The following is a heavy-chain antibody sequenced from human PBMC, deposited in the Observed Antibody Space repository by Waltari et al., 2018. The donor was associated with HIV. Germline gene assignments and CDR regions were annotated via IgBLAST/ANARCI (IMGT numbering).Heavy chain of an antibody. Sequence: QVQLQESGPGLVKPSQTLSLTCTVSGGSISSGSYYCSWLRQPAGKGLEWIGRIYTSGRTNCNPTLYSRVSISVDTSEHQFSLKLSAVTAADTAVYYCARSLRLLGIGAFGIWGQGTMVSVSS. D-gene: IGHD7-27*01. CDR1: GGSISSGSYY. CDR2: IYTSGRT. V-gene: IGHV4-61*02. J-gene: IGHJ3*02. CDR3: ARSLRLLGIGAFGI.